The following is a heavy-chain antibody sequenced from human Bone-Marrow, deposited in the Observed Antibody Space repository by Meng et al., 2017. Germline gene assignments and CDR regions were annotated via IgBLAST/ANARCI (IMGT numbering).Heavy chain of an antibody. CDR3: ARDTGFRSITMVQGVIVDYYYGMDV. V-gene: IGHV1-69*13. D-gene: IGHD3-10*01. CDR2: IIPIFGTA. Sequence: SVKVSCKASGGTFSSYAISWVRQAPGQGLEWMGGIIPIFGTANYAQKFQGRVTITADESTSTAYMELSSLRSEDTAVYYCARDTGFRSITMVQGVIVDYYYGMDVWGQGTTVTVSS. J-gene: IGHJ6*02. CDR1: GGTFSSYA.